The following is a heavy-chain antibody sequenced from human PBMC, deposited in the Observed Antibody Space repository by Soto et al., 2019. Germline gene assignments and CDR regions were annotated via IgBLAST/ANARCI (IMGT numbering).Heavy chain of an antibody. CDR3: ATDVKYYDFWSGYYGMDV. J-gene: IGHJ6*02. Sequence: GASVKVSCKASGYTFTSYYMHWVRQAPGQGLEWMGIINPSGGSTSYAQKFQGRVTMTRDTSTSTVYMELSSLRSEDTAVYYCATDVKYYDFWSGYYGMDVWGQGTTVTVSS. CDR1: GYTFTSYY. D-gene: IGHD3-3*01. CDR2: INPSGGST. V-gene: IGHV1-46*01.